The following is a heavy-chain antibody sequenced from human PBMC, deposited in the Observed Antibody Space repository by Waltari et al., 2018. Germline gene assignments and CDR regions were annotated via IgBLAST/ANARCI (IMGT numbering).Heavy chain of an antibody. CDR3: TREDYGGKDY. Sequence: EVQLAESGGGLVQPGESLGRSCAASGFTFSPYWMHWVRQGPGKGLVWVSRINTDGSTINYADSVKGRFTISRDNAKNTLYLQMNSLRAEDTAVYYCTREDYGGKDYWGQGTLVTVSS. CDR1: GFTFSPYW. D-gene: IGHD4-17*01. J-gene: IGHJ4*02. CDR2: INTDGSTI. V-gene: IGHV3-74*01.